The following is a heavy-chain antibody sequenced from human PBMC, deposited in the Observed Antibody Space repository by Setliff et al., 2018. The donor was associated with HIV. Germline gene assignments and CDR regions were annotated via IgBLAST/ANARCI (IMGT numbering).Heavy chain of an antibody. CDR1: GGSISGFY. CDR3: AREHLYYNFWSGPDY. J-gene: IGHJ4*02. CDR2: IHTSGDS. D-gene: IGHD3-3*01. V-gene: IGHV4-4*07. Sequence: PSETLSLTCTVSGGSISGFYWSWIRQSAGKGLEWIGRIHTSGDSDFNPSLKSRVTMSVDTSKNQISLKVDSVTAADTALYFCAREHLYYNFWSGPDYWGQGTLVTVSS.